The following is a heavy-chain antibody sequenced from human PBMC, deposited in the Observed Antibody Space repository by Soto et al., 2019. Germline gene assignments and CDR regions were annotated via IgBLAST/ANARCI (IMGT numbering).Heavy chain of an antibody. Sequence: GGSLRLACAASGFTFSSYWMHWVRQAPGKGLVWVSRINSDGSSTSYADSVKGRLTISRDNSKNTLYLQMNSLRAEDTAVYYCAKYWYYDILTGYLPPPFDPWGQGTLVTVSS. V-gene: IGHV3-74*01. J-gene: IGHJ5*02. CDR1: GFTFSSYW. D-gene: IGHD3-9*01. CDR3: AKYWYYDILTGYLPPPFDP. CDR2: INSDGSST.